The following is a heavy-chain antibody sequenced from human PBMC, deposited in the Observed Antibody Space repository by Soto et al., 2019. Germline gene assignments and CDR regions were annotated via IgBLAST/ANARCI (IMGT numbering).Heavy chain of an antibody. CDR2: ISYHGSDK. J-gene: IGHJ4*02. CDR1: GFTFSNYG. CDR3: AKDHLTTTVTTVGY. D-gene: IGHD4-17*01. V-gene: IGHV3-30*18. Sequence: QVQLVESGGGVVQPGRSLRLSCAASGFTFSNYGMHWVRQAPGKGLEWVVVISYHGSDKYYADSVKGRFTISRDNSKNTLYLQMASLRAEDTAVYYCAKDHLTTTVTTVGYWGQGTLVTVSS.